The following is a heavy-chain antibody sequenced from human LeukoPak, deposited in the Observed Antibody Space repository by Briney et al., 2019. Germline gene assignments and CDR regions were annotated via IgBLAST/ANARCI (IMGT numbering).Heavy chain of an antibody. V-gene: IGHV1-2*02. J-gene: IGHJ3*02. D-gene: IGHD3-10*01. CDR3: ARWGIGDLRNTFDI. Sequence: ASVKVSCKASGYTFTGYYMHWVRQAPGQGLEWMGWINPNSGGTNYAQKFQGRVTMTRDTSISTAYMEMSRLRSDDTAVYYCARWGIGDLRNTFDIWPNGPMVTVSS. CDR1: GYTFTGYY. CDR2: INPNSGGT.